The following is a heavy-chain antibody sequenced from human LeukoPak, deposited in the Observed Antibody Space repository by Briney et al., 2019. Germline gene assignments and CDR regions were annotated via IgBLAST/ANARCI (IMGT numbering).Heavy chain of an antibody. Sequence: PSETLSLTCTVSGASISSYFWTWIRQSPGKGLEWIGYISNIGSTNYNPSLKGRVTISGDTSKNEFSLKLSSVTAADTAVYYRTRDRSALDTWGQGTMVTVSS. J-gene: IGHJ3*02. CDR1: GASISSYF. CDR2: ISNIGST. CDR3: TRDRSALDT. V-gene: IGHV4-59*01.